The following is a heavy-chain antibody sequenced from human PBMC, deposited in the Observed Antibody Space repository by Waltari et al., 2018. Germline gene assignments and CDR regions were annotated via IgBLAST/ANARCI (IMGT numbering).Heavy chain of an antibody. J-gene: IGHJ4*02. D-gene: IGHD3-22*01. CDR1: GFTFSSYA. CDR2: ISYDGSNK. Sequence: QVQLVESGGGVVQPGRSLRLSCAASGFTFSSYAMHWVRPAPGKGLEWVAVISYDGSNKYYADSVKGRFTISRDNSKNTLYLQMNSLRAEDTAVYYCARTYYYDSSGRLFDYWGQGTLVTVSS. CDR3: ARTYYYDSSGRLFDY. V-gene: IGHV3-30-3*01.